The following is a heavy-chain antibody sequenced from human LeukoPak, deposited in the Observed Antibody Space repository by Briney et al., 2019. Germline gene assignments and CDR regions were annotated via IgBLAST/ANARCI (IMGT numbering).Heavy chain of an antibody. CDR1: GFTFSNYA. D-gene: IGHD1-26*01. Sequence: GGSLRLSCAASGFTFSNYAMSWVRQAPGKGLEWVSAISGSGGSTYYADSVKGRFTISRDNSKNTLYLQMNSLRAEDTAVYYCAKEAYSGSYFGWKRNGNGVDYWGQGTLVTVSS. CDR2: ISGSGGST. CDR3: AKEAYSGSYFGWKRNGNGVDY. J-gene: IGHJ4*02. V-gene: IGHV3-23*01.